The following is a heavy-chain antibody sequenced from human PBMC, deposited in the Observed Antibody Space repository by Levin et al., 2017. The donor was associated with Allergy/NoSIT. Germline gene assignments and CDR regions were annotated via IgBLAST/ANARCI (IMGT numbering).Heavy chain of an antibody. D-gene: IGHD6-13*01. V-gene: IGHV1-69*01. CDR2: IIPIFGTA. Sequence: KISCKTSGGTFSTYTINWVRQAPGQGLEWMGGIIPIFGTANYAQKFQGRVTITADESTSTAYMELSSLTSEDTAVYYCASQIAAAGTGASFDHWGQGTLVTVSS. J-gene: IGHJ4*02. CDR3: ASQIAAAGTGASFDH. CDR1: GGTFSTYT.